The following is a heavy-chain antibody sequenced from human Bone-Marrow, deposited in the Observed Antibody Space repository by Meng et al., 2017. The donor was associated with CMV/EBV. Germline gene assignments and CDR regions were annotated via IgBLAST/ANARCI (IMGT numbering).Heavy chain of an antibody. Sequence: GESPKIPCQGLGYSFSTYWIGWVRQMPGKGLEWMGIIYPGDSDTRYSTSFQGQVTISSDKSISIAYLQWSSPKAPDTAMYYCARLGTPPRGGTFDYWGQGTLVTVAS. CDR2: IYPGDSDT. J-gene: IGHJ4*02. D-gene: IGHD1-14*01. CDR1: GYSFSTYW. V-gene: IGHV5-51*01. CDR3: ARLGTPPRGGTFDY.